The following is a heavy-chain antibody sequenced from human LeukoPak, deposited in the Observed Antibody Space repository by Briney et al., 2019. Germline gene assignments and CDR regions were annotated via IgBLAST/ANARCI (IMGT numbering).Heavy chain of an antibody. D-gene: IGHD3-3*01. CDR1: GGSISSGGYY. V-gene: IGHV4-61*02. J-gene: IGHJ6*02. CDR2: IYTSGST. Sequence: SHTLSLTCTVSGGSISSGGYYWGWIRQPAGTGLEWIGRIYTSGSTNYNPSLKSRVTISVDTSKNQFSLKLSSVTAADTAVYYCARSDYDFWSGGYYGMDVWGQGTTVTVSS. CDR3: ARSDYDFWSGGYYGMDV.